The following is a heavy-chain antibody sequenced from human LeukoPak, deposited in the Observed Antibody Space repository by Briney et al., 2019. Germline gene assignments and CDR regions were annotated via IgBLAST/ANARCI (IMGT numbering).Heavy chain of an antibody. CDR2: IRYDGSNK. CDR3: AKEQATSLRYFDWSHFDY. CDR1: GFTFSSYG. V-gene: IGHV3-30*02. Sequence: GGSLRLSCAASGFTFSSYGMHWVRQAPGKGLEWVAFIRYDGSNKYYADSVKGRFTISRDNSKNTLYLQMNSLRAEDTAVYYCAKEQATSLRYFDWSHFDYWGQGTLVTVSS. D-gene: IGHD3-9*01. J-gene: IGHJ4*02.